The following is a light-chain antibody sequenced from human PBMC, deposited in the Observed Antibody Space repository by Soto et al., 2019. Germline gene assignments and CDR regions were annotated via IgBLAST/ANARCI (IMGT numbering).Light chain of an antibody. Sequence: QSALTQAASVSGSPGQSITISCTGASSDFGDHKSVSWYQHHPGKAPKLIIYEVNYRPSGVSSRFSGSRSGNTASLTISGVQAEDEAHYYCSSSKDTSILFGGGTKLTVL. J-gene: IGLJ2*01. CDR1: SSDFGDHKS. CDR3: SSSKDTSIL. V-gene: IGLV2-14*01. CDR2: EVN.